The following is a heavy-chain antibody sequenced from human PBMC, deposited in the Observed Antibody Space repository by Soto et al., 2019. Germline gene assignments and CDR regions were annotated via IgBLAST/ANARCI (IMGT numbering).Heavy chain of an antibody. V-gene: IGHV5-51*01. Sequence: EVQLVQSGAEVKKPGESLKISCEGSGYSFSSYWIGWVRQMPGKGLEWMGIIYPGDSDTRYSPSFQGQVTISADKSISTAYLQWSSLKASDTAMYYCARHPPYYDVLTGYYQAIYWGQGTLVTVSS. CDR3: ARHPPYYDVLTGYYQAIY. CDR2: IYPGDSDT. D-gene: IGHD3-9*01. CDR1: GYSFSSYW. J-gene: IGHJ4*02.